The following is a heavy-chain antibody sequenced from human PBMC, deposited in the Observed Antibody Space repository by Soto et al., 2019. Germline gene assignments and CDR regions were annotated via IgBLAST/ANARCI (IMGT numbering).Heavy chain of an antibody. CDR2: VDPRDGST. CDR1: GYIFTTYS. J-gene: IGHJ4*02. CDR3: ARVRSSGREFDY. Sequence: QVQLVQSGAEMKRPGASVILSCKASGYIFTTYSIHWVRQTAGQGLEWMAKVDPRDGSTGYAQKFRGRVSMAWDTSTGTVSMEVSRLTSDDTATYYCARVRSSGREFDYWGQGNQVTVSS. D-gene: IGHD6-25*01. V-gene: IGHV1-46*01.